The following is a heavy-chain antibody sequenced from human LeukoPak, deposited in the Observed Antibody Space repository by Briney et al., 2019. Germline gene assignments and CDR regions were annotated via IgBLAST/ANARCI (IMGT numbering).Heavy chain of an antibody. CDR1: GFTFSSYA. V-gene: IGHV3-30*01. CDR2: ISYDGSNK. CDR3: ARDDGYCSSTSCYRANYMDV. J-gene: IGHJ6*03. Sequence: GGSLRLSCAASGFTFSSYAMHWVRQAPGKGLEWGAVISYDGSNKYYADSVKGRFTISRDNSKNTLYLKMNSLRAEDTAVYYCARDDGYCSSTSCYRANYMDVWGKGTTVTVSS. D-gene: IGHD2-2*03.